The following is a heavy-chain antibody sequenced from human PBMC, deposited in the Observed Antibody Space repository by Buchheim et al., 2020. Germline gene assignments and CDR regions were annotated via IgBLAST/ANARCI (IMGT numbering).Heavy chain of an antibody. CDR2: VYYSGSN. J-gene: IGHJ4*02. V-gene: IGHV4-59*12. CDR1: GGSISSYY. D-gene: IGHD3-22*01. Sequence: QVQLQESGPGLVKPSETLSLTCTVSGGSISSYYWNWIRQPPGKGLEWIGYVYYSGSNNYNPPLKSRVTISADTSKNQFSLKLRSVTAADTAVYYCARSPNYYDKSFDYWGQGTL. CDR3: ARSPNYYDKSFDY.